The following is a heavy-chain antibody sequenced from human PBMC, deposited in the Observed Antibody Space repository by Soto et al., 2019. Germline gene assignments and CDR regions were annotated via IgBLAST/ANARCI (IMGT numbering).Heavy chain of an antibody. CDR3: ARSPMSGSCWYHRTRPFEP. CDR2: ISSSGST. D-gene: IGHD1-26*01. CDR1: GGSISSYY. Sequence: SETLSLTCTVSGGSISSYYWSWIRQPAGKGLEWIRRISSSGSTNYNPSLKSRFTMSVDTSKNQSSMKLSSVSDADTAWYYCARSPMSGSCWYHRTRPFEPWGQGTLVTV. J-gene: IGHJ5*02. V-gene: IGHV4-4*07.